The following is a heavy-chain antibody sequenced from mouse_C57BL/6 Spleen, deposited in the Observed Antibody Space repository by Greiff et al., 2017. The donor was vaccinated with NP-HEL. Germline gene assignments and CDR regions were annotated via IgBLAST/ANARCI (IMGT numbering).Heavy chain of an antibody. CDR1: GFSLTSYG. J-gene: IGHJ2*01. CDR3: ARNSNYGETFDY. CDR2: IWSGGST. V-gene: IGHV2-2*01. Sequence: VQLQQSGPGLVQPSQSLSITCTVSGFSLTSYGVHWVRQSPGKGLEWLGVIWSGGSTDYNAAFISRLSISKDNSKSQVFFKMNSLQADDTAIYYCARNSNYGETFDYWGQGTTLTVSS. D-gene: IGHD2-5*01.